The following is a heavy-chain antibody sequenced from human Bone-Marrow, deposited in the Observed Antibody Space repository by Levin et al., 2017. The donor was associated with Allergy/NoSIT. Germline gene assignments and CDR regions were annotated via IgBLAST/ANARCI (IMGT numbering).Heavy chain of an antibody. CDR2: INSDGSNT. D-gene: IGHD2-2*01. CDR1: GFTFSNYW. J-gene: IGHJ4*02. Sequence: GGSLRLSCAASGFTFSNYWMHWVRQAPGKGLVWVSYINSDGSNTNYADSVKGRFTISRDNAKNTLYLQMNSLRAEDTAVYYCARDGEYQLPIDYWGQGTLVTVSS. CDR3: ARDGEYQLPIDY. V-gene: IGHV3-74*01.